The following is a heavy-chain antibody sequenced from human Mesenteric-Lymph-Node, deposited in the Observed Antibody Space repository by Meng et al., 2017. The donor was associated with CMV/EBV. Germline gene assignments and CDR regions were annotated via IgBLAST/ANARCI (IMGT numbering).Heavy chain of an antibody. V-gene: IGHV3-7*01. D-gene: IGHD4-17*01. CDR1: GFAFSTYW. CDR3: ARDSDYGDDQNAFDI. Sequence: GESLKISCAASGFAFSTYWMTWVRQSPGKGLEWVANIKHDGSEENYVDSVRGRFTISRDNAKNSLFLQMNSLRAEDTAVYYCARDSDYGDDQNAFDIWGQGTMVTVSS. J-gene: IGHJ3*02. CDR2: IKHDGSEE.